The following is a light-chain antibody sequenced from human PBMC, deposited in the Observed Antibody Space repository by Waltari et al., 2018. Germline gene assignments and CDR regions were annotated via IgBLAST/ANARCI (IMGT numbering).Light chain of an antibody. CDR3: QVWDANTDPGV. CDR2: YDN. Sequence: SYVLPQPPSVSVAPGETARITCGGNNLESKSVHWYRQRPGQAPVVVISYDNDRAAGIPERFSGSNSGNTATLTISRVEAGDEADYYCQVWDANTDPGVFGTGTEVTVL. J-gene: IGLJ1*01. CDR1: NLESKS. V-gene: IGLV3-21*01.